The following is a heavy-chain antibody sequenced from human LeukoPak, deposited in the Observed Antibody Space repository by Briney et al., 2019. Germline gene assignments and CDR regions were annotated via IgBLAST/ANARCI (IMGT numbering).Heavy chain of an antibody. CDR2: IYTSGST. V-gene: IGHV4-4*07. D-gene: IGHD6-19*01. J-gene: IGHJ3*02. CDR3: ARYPRRGIAVAGQQADDAFDI. Sequence: SETLSLTCTVSGGSISTYYWNWIRQPAGKGLEWIGRIYTSGSTNYNPSLKSRVSMSVDTSKNQFSLKLSSVTAADTAVYYCARYPRRGIAVAGQQADDAFDIWGQGTMVTVS. CDR1: GGSISTYY.